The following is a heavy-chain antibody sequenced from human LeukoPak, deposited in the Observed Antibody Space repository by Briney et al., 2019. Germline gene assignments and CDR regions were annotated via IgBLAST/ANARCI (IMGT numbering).Heavy chain of an antibody. Sequence: ASVRLSCKSSGYTFTGYDMHWVRQAPGQGLEWMGGINPEKRDTGYAHKFQGRVTMTSDTSISTAYMELSSLRSDDTAVYYCAKKVRGPSHPLDFWGQGTLVTVSS. CDR2: INPEKRDT. CDR3: AKKVRGPSHPLDF. V-gene: IGHV1-2*02. D-gene: IGHD5-12*01. CDR1: GYTFTGYD. J-gene: IGHJ4*02.